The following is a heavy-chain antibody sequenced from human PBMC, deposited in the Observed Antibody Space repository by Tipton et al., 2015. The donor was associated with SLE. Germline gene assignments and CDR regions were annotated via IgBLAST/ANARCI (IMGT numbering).Heavy chain of an antibody. CDR1: GGPMSGYY. CDR2: INHSGST. D-gene: IGHD2/OR15-2a*01. V-gene: IGHV4-34*01. Sequence: TLSLTCAVSGGPMSGYYWSWIRQPPGKGLGWIGEINHSGSTNYNPSLKSRVTISVDTSKNQFSLKLSSVTAADTAIYYCARAHSVLFYYLLYWGQGTLVTVSS. J-gene: IGHJ4*02. CDR3: ARAHSVLFYYLLY.